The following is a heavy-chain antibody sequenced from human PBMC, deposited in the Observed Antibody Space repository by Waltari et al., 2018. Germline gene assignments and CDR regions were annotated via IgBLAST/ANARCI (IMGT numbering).Heavy chain of an antibody. CDR1: GFTFSSYA. Sequence: EVQLLESGGGLVQPGGYLRLSCAASGFTFSSYAMTWGRQAPGKGLEWVSSISGAGSGTFYADSVKGRFTISRDNSKSTLYLRMNSLRAEDTALYYCAKDQVLGQWLSPLTYFDYWGQGTLVTVSS. J-gene: IGHJ4*02. CDR3: AKDQVLGQWLSPLTYFDY. V-gene: IGHV3-23*01. D-gene: IGHD6-19*01. CDR2: ISGAGSGT.